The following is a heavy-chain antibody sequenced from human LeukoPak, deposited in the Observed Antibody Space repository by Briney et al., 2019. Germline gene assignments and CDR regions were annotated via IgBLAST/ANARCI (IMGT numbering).Heavy chain of an antibody. CDR2: INAGNGNT. CDR3: ARDQVADRLDY. V-gene: IGHV1-3*01. D-gene: IGHD5-12*01. CDR1: GYTFTSYA. J-gene: IGHJ4*02. Sequence: ASVTVSFKASGYTFTSYAMHWVRQAPGQRLEWMGWINAGNGNTKYSQKFQGRVTITRDTSASTAYMKLSSLRSEDTAVYYCARDQVADRLDYWGQGTLVTVSS.